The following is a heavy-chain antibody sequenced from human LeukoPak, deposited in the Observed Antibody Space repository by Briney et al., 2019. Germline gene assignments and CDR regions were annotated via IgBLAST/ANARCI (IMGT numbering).Heavy chain of an antibody. D-gene: IGHD6-13*01. CDR3: ARGYSSSWGLNWFDP. J-gene: IGHJ5*02. CDR2: IFASGST. V-gene: IGHV4-61*02. Sequence: SQTLSLTCTVSGASISSGSYYWNWIRQPAGKGLEWIGRIFASGSTNYNPSLKSRVTISLDTSKNQFSLKLSSVTAADTAVYYCARGYSSSWGLNWFDPWGQGTLVTVSS. CDR1: GASISSGSYY.